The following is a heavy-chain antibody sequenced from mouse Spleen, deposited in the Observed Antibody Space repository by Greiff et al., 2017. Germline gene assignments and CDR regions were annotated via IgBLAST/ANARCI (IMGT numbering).Heavy chain of an antibody. Sequence: EVKVVESGGDLVKPGGSLKLSCAASGFTFSSYGMSWVRQTPDKRLEWVATISSGGSYTYYPDSVKGRFTISRDNAKNTLYLQMSSLKSEDTAMYYCARRGNLDYWGQGTTLTVSS. CDR2: ISSGGSYT. D-gene: IGHD2-1*01. V-gene: IGHV5-6*02. J-gene: IGHJ2*01. CDR1: GFTFSSYG. CDR3: ARRGNLDY.